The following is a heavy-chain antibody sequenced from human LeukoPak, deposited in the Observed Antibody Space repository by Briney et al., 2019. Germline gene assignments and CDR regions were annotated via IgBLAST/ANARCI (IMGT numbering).Heavy chain of an antibody. CDR3: AREHYDILTGYYVDY. V-gene: IGHV3-48*04. CDR1: GFTFSSYA. CDR2: ISSSSSTI. Sequence: GGSLRLSCAASGFTFSSYAMSWVRQAPGKGLEWVSYISSSSSTIYYADSVKGRFTISRDNAKNSLYLQMNSLRAEDTAVYYCAREHYDILTGYYVDYWGQGTMVTVSS. J-gene: IGHJ4*02. D-gene: IGHD3-9*01.